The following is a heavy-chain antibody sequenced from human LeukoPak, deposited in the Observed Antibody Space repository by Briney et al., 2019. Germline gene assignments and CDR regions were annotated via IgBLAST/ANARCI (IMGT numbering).Heavy chain of an antibody. CDR3: ARSLIVVITRMGNCFDP. CDR2: INHSGST. Sequence: PSETLSLTCAVYGGSFSGYYWSWIRQPPGKGLEWIGEINHSGSTNYNPSLKSRLTISVDTSKNQFSLKLSSVTAADTAVYYWARSLIVVITRMGNCFDPWGQGTLVTVSS. V-gene: IGHV4-34*01. D-gene: IGHD3-22*01. CDR1: GGSFSGYY. J-gene: IGHJ5*02.